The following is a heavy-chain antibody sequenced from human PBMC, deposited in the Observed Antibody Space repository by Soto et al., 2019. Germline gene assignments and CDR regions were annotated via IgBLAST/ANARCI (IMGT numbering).Heavy chain of an antibody. Sequence: KQSQTLSLTCAISGDSVSSNSAAWNWIRQSPSRGLEWLGRTYYRSKWYNDYAVSVKSRITINPDTSKNQFSLQLNSVTPEDTAVYYCARGGAYCSGGSCYSDWFDPWGQGTLVTVSS. CDR3: ARGGAYCSGGSCYSDWFDP. D-gene: IGHD2-15*01. J-gene: IGHJ5*02. V-gene: IGHV6-1*01. CDR1: GDSVSSNSAA. CDR2: TYYRSKWYN.